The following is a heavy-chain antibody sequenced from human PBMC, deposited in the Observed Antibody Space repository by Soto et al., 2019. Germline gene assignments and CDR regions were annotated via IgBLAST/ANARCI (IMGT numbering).Heavy chain of an antibody. D-gene: IGHD6-13*01. CDR2: IIPIFGIA. J-gene: IGHJ6*02. CDR1: GGTFSSYA. CDR3: ARTITYSSSGYDPSGGYYYGMDV. V-gene: IGHV1-69*12. Sequence: QVQLVQSGAEVKKPGSSVKVSCKASGGTFSSYAISWVRQAPGQGLEWMGGIIPIFGIANYAQKFQGRVTITADEATSTAYMELSSLRSEDTAVYYCARTITYSSSGYDPSGGYYYGMDVWGQGTTVTVSS.